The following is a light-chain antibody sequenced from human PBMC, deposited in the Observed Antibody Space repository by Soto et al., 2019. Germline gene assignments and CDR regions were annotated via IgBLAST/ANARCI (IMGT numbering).Light chain of an antibody. CDR3: QHYNSYPEA. Sequence: AIRMTQSPSSFSASTGDRVTITCRASQGISSYLAWYQQKPGKAPKLLIYAASTLQSGVPSRFSGSGSGTDFTLTISCLQSDDFATYYCQHYNSYPEAFGQGTKVDIK. CDR1: QGISSY. J-gene: IGKJ1*01. V-gene: IGKV1-8*01. CDR2: AAS.